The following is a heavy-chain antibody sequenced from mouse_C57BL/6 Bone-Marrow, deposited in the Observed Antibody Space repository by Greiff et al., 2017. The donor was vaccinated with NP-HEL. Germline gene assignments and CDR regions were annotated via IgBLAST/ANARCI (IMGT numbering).Heavy chain of an antibody. J-gene: IGHJ2*01. CDR2: IDPENGDT. D-gene: IGHD2-3*01. Sequence: VQLQQSGAELVRPGASVKLSCTASGFNIKDDYMHWVKQRPEQGLEWIGWIDPENGDTEYASKFQGKATITADTSSNTAYLQLSSLTSEDTAVYYCTTWVSYDGYYNWGQGTTLTGSS. CDR1: GFNIKDDY. V-gene: IGHV14-4*01. CDR3: TTWVSYDGYYN.